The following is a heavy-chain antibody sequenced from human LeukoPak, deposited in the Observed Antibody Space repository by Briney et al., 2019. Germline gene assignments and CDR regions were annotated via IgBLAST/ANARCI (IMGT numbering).Heavy chain of an antibody. CDR1: GYTFTGYY. CDR3: ARGIIFGVVIRWFDP. J-gene: IGHJ5*02. V-gene: IGHV1-2*02. CDR2: INPNSGGT. D-gene: IGHD3-3*02. Sequence: ASVKVSCKASGYTFTGYYMHWVGQAPGQGLEWMGWINPNSGGTNYAQKFQGRVTMTRDTSISTAYMELSRLRSDDTAVYYCARGIIFGVVIRWFDPWGQGTLVTVSS.